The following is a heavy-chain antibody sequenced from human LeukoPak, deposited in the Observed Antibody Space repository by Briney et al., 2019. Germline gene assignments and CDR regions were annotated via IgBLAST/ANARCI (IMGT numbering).Heavy chain of an antibody. V-gene: IGHV3-23*01. CDR2: LRGDGET. CDR1: GFTFSSYA. CDR3: AKASWVSSADAGL. Sequence: PGGSLTLSCVASGFTFSSYAMSWVRQAPARGLEWVSSLRGDGETFYADSVKGRFTLSRDHSRNTVYLHLNNLRVEDTAVYYCAKASWVSSADAGLWGQGTVVTVS. D-gene: IGHD3-16*01. J-gene: IGHJ4*02.